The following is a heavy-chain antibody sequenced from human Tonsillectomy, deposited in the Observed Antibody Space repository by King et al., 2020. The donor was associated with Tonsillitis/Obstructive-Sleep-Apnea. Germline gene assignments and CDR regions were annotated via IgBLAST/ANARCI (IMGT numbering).Heavy chain of an antibody. CDR1: GFNLSSYG. CDR2: IWDDERNK. Sequence: VQLVESGGGVVQPGTSLRLSCAASGFNLSSYGMYWVRQAPGKGLEWVAVIWDDERNKDYADSVKGRFTISRDNSKNTLYLQMHSLRPEDTAVYYCARVAGYSSSWFYFDYWGQGTVVTVSS. J-gene: IGHJ4*02. V-gene: IGHV3-33*01. D-gene: IGHD6-13*01. CDR3: ARVAGYSSSWFYFDY.